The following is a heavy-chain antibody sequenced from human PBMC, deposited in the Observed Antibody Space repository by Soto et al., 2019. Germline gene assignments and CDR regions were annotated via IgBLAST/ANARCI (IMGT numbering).Heavy chain of an antibody. V-gene: IGHV4-59*01. J-gene: IGHJ6*02. CDR2: ISYSGST. CDR1: GGSISTYY. D-gene: IGHD4-17*01. Sequence: PSETLSLTCTVSGGSISTYYWSWIRQPPGKGLEWIGYISYSGSTNYNPSLKSRLTISVDTSKNQFSLKLSSATAADTAVYYCARDAMTTVIPYYYYYGMDVWGQGTTVTVS. CDR3: ARDAMTTVIPYYYYYGMDV.